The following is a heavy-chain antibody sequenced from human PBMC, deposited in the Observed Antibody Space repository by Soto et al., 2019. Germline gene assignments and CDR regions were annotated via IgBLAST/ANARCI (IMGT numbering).Heavy chain of an antibody. D-gene: IGHD3-22*01. J-gene: IGHJ5*02. Sequence: ASVKVSCKASGYTFTSYYMHWVRQAPGQGLEWMGIINPSGGSTSYAQKFQGRVTMTRDTSTSTVYMELSSLRSEDTAVYYCARDEYYDSSGYYNWFDPWGQGTLVTVAS. CDR3: ARDEYYDSSGYYNWFDP. V-gene: IGHV1-46*01. CDR1: GYTFTSYY. CDR2: INPSGGST.